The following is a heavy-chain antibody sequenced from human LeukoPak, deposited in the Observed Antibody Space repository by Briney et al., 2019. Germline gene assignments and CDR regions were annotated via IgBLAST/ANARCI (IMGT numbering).Heavy chain of an antibody. J-gene: IGHJ4*02. CDR1: GFTFSTDA. CDR2: ISGSDDGT. V-gene: IGHV3-23*01. Sequence: GGSLRLSCAASGFTFSTDAMSWVRQIPGKGLEWVSAISGSDDGTYYADSVKGRFTISRDNSRNTLYLQMNTLRAEDTAVYFCAKSPVSSCRGSFCYPFDYWGQGNLVTVSS. D-gene: IGHD2-15*01. CDR3: AKSPVSSCRGSFCYPFDY.